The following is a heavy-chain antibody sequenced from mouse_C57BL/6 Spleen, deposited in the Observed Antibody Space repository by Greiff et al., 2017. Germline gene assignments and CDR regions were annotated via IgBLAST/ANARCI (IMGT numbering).Heavy chain of an antibody. V-gene: IGHV14-4*01. Sequence: EVKLQESGAELVRPGASVKLSCTASGFNIKDDYMHWVKQRPEQGLEWIGGIDPENGDTEYDSKFQGKATITADTSSNTADLQISSLTSEDTAVYYCSTGGSSPMDYWGQGTSVTVSS. J-gene: IGHJ4*01. CDR3: STGGSSPMDY. CDR2: IDPENGDT. D-gene: IGHD1-1*01. CDR1: GFNIKDDY.